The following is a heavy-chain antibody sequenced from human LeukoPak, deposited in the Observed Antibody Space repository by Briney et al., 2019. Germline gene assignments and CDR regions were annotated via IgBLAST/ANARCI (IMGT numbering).Heavy chain of an antibody. V-gene: IGHV3-66*01. D-gene: IGHD1-7*01. CDR2: IYSGGST. J-gene: IGHJ4*02. Sequence: GGSLRLSCAASGFTVSSNYMSWVRQAPGKGLEWVSVIYSGGSTYYADSVKGRFTISRDNSKNTLYLQMNSLRAEDTAVYYCAKDLKNWNYVGGLDYWGQGTLVTVSS. CDR1: GFTVSSNY. CDR3: AKDLKNWNYVGGLDY.